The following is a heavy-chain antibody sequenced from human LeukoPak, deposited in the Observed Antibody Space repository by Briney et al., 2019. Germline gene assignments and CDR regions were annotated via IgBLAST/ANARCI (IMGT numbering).Heavy chain of an antibody. CDR3: ARVTQQQLTDAFNI. CDR2: IFYSGST. J-gene: IGHJ3*02. Sequence: PSETLSLTCTVSGGSISTSSYYRGWVRQPPGKGLEWIGNIFYSGSTYYSPSLKTRVTISVDTSKNQFFLKLSSVTAADTAVYYCARVTQQQLTDAFNIWGQGTMVTVSS. V-gene: IGHV4-39*07. CDR1: GGSISTSSYY. D-gene: IGHD6-13*01.